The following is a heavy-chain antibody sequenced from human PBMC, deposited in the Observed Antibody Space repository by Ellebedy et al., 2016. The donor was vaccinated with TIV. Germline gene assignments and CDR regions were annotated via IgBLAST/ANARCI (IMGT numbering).Heavy chain of an antibody. CDR2: ISGSGGST. J-gene: IGHJ4*02. D-gene: IGHD3-3*01. CDR1: GFTFSSYA. V-gene: IGHV3-23*01. CDR3: AKVGWRGVDY. Sequence: GESLKISXAASGFTFSSYAMSWVRQAPGKGLEWVSAISGSGGSTYYADSVKGRFTISRDNSKNTLYLQMNSLRAEDTAVYYCAKVGWRGVDYWGQGTLVTVSS.